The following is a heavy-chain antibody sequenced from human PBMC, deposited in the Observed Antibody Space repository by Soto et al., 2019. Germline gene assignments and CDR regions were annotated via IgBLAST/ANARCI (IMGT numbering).Heavy chain of an antibody. CDR2: ISYDGSNK. CDR3: ARAPYSGSYPNDY. Sequence: GGSLRLSCAASGFTFSSYAMHWVRQAPGKGLEWVAVISYDGSNKYYADSVKGRFTISRDNSKNTLYLQMNSLRAEDTAVYYCARAPYSGSYPNDYWGQGTLVTVSS. V-gene: IGHV3-30-3*01. D-gene: IGHD1-26*01. J-gene: IGHJ4*02. CDR1: GFTFSSYA.